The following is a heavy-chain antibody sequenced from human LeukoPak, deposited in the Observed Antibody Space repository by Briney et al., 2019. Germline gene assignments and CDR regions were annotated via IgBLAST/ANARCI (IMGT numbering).Heavy chain of an antibody. J-gene: IGHJ4*02. CDR3: AKKVSIAAAELIDY. D-gene: IGHD6-13*01. CDR2: VSYDGSNK. CDR1: GFTFSSYA. Sequence: GGSLRLSCAASGFTFSSYAMHWVRQAPGKGLEWVAVVSYDGSNKYYADSVKSRFTISRDNSKNTLYLQMNSLGAEDTAVYYCAKKVSIAAAELIDYWGQGTLVTVSS. V-gene: IGHV3-30-3*02.